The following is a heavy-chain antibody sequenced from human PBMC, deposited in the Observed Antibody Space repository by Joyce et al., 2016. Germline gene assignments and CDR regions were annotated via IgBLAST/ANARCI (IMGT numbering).Heavy chain of an antibody. J-gene: IGHJ5*02. CDR1: GFSFSGYW. Sequence: EVQLVESGGGLVQPGGSLRLSCAASGFSFSGYWIHWVRQAPGKGLVGVARINTDGSSTRFADSVNGRFTISRDNAKNTLYLQMNSLRAEDTAVYYCVRGISARPGGPNWFDPWGQGTLVTVSS. CDR2: INTDGSST. D-gene: IGHD6-6*01. CDR3: VRGISARPGGPNWFDP. V-gene: IGHV3-74*01.